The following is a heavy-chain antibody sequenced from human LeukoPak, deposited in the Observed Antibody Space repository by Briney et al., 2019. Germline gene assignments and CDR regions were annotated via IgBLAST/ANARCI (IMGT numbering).Heavy chain of an antibody. D-gene: IGHD1-26*01. J-gene: IGHJ5*02. CDR3: ARGGRGSYGTDL. CDR2: INPAGSST. CDR1: GFTFSSDW. V-gene: IGHV3-74*01. Sequence: PGGSLRLSCAASGFTFSSDWMHWVRQAPGQGLVWVSRINPAGSSTNYADSVKGRFTISRDNAMNTLYLHLNSLRAEDTAVYYCARGGRGSYGTDLWGQGTLVTVSS.